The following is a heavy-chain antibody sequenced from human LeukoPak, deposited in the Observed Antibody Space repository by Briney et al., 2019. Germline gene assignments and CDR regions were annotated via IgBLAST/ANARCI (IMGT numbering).Heavy chain of an antibody. J-gene: IGHJ4*02. CDR1: GGSISSYY. CDR3: ARDGYSGNDGL. CDR2: IYHSGST. Sequence: SSERLSLTCTVSGGSISSYYWSWIRQPPGKGLEWIGYIYHSGSTKYNPSLKSRVTISVDTSKNQFSLKLSSVTAADTAVYYCARDGYSGNDGLWGQGTLVTVSS. V-gene: IGHV4-59*01. D-gene: IGHD5-12*01.